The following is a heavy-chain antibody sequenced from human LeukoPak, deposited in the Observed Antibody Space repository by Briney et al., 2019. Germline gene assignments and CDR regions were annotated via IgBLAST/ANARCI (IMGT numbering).Heavy chain of an antibody. CDR2: ITTGNSFL. D-gene: IGHD5-12*01. CDR1: GFTFSSYN. Sequence: PGGSLRLSCAASGFTFSSYNANWVRQAPGKGLEWVSSITTGNSFLYFADSVKGRFTISRDHANNSLYLQMNSLRADDTAVYYCARGAATRKSGFYYYYMDVWGKGTTVTVSS. V-gene: IGHV3-21*01. J-gene: IGHJ6*03. CDR3: ARGAATRKSGFYYYYMDV.